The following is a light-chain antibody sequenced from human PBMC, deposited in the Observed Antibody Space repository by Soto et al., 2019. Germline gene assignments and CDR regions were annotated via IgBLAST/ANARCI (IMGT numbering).Light chain of an antibody. CDR2: EVF. CDR1: YSDVGGSNY. J-gene: IGLJ2*01. V-gene: IGLV2-8*01. Sequence: QSALTQPPSASGSPGQSVTISCTGTYSDVGGSNYVSWYQQHPGKAPKLVIYEVFQRPSGVPDRFSGSRSGNTVSLTVSRLQAEDEADYYCSSNVVGTNLKIFGGGTKLTVL. CDR3: SSNVVGTNLKI.